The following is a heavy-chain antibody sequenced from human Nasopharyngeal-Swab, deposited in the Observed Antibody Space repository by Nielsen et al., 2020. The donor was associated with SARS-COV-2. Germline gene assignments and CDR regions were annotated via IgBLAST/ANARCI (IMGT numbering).Heavy chain of an antibody. Sequence: SLKISCAASGFTFSSYAMHWVRQAPGKGLEWVSGISWNSGSIGYADSVKGRFTISRDSAKNSLYLQMNSLRAEDTALYYCAKDVGYSSSRFDYWGQGTLVTVSS. CDR2: ISWNSGSI. CDR1: GFTFSSYA. J-gene: IGHJ4*02. V-gene: IGHV3-9*01. CDR3: AKDVGYSSSRFDY. D-gene: IGHD6-6*01.